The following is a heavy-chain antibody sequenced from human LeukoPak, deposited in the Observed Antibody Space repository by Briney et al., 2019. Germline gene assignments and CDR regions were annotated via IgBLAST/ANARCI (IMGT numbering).Heavy chain of an antibody. CDR3: ARDIQPRFGVVNNWFGP. Sequence: SETLSLTCTVSGGSISSYYWSWIRQPAGKGLEWIGRIYTSGSTNYNPSLKSRVTMSVDTSKNQFSLKLSSVTAADTAVYYCARDIQPRFGVVNNWFGPWGQGTLVTVSS. CDR2: IYTSGST. V-gene: IGHV4-4*07. D-gene: IGHD3-3*01. J-gene: IGHJ5*02. CDR1: GGSISSYY.